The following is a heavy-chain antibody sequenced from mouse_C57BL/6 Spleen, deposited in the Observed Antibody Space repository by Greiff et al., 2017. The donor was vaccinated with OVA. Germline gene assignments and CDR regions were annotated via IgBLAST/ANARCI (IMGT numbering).Heavy chain of an antibody. CDR3: ARLGGNYSY. CDR1: GYTFTSYW. Sequence: QVQLKQPGAELVRPGSSVKLSCKASGYTFTSYWMDWVKQRPGQGLEWIGNIYPSDSETHYNQKFKDKATLTVDKSSSTAYMQLSSLTSEDSAVYYCARLGGNYSYWGQGTTLTVSS. D-gene: IGHD2-1*01. V-gene: IGHV1-61*01. CDR2: IYPSDSET. J-gene: IGHJ2*01.